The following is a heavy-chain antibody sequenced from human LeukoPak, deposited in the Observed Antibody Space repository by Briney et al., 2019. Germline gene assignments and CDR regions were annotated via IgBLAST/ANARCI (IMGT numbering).Heavy chain of an antibody. Sequence: PGTSLRLSCAASGFPFSDYGMYWVRQAPGKGLEWLAVISHDGNNKYYAESVKGRIAISRDNSMNTLYLQMNSLRAEDTAVYYCARVGLGVLMVYATPRSWYFDLWGRGTLVTVSS. D-gene: IGHD2-8*01. CDR2: ISHDGNNK. J-gene: IGHJ2*01. CDR3: ARVGLGVLMVYATPRSWYFDL. V-gene: IGHV3-30*03. CDR1: GFPFSDYG.